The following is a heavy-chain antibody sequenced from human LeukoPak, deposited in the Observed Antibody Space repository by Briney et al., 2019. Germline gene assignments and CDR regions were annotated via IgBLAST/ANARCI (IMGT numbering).Heavy chain of an antibody. CDR1: GGTFSSYA. CDR2: ISAYNGNT. CDR3: ARVRVVTAHDAFDI. Sequence: ASVKVSCKASGGTFSSYAISWVRQAPGQGLEWMGWISAYNGNTNYAQKLQGRVTMTTDTSTSTAYMELRSLRSDDTAVYYCARVRVVTAHDAFDIWGQGTMVTVSS. J-gene: IGHJ3*02. V-gene: IGHV1-18*01. D-gene: IGHD2-21*02.